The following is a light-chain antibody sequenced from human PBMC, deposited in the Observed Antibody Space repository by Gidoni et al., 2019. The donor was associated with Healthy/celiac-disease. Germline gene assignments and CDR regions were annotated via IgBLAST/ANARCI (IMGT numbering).Light chain of an antibody. CDR3: QQYGSSPCS. CDR2: GAS. CDR1: QSVSSSY. V-gene: IGKV3-20*01. J-gene: IGKJ2*04. Sequence: EIVLTQSPGTLSWSPGERATLPCRATQSVSSSYLAWYQQKPGQAPRLLIYGASSRATGIPDRFSGSGSGTDFTLTISRLEPEDVAVYYCQQYGSSPCSFGQGTKLEIK.